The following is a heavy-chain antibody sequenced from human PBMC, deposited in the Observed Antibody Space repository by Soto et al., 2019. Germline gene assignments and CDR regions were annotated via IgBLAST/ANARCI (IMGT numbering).Heavy chain of an antibody. CDR3: AKDLGGVYGFVGSDEYDACDI. V-gene: IGHV3-23*01. D-gene: IGHD3-16*01. CDR1: GFTFSSYA. J-gene: IGHJ3*02. CDR2: ISGSGGST. Sequence: EVQLLESGGGLVQPGGSLRLSCAASGFTFSSYAMSWVRQAPGKGLEWVSAISGSGGSTYYADSVKGRFTISRDNSKNTLYLQMNSLRAEDTDVYYCAKDLGGVYGFVGSDEYDACDIWGQGTMVTVSS.